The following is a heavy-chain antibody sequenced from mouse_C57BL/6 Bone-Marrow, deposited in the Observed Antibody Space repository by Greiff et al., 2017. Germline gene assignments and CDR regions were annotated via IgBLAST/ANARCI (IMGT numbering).Heavy chain of an antibody. CDR3: ARGNWDGLDY. CDR1: GYTFTSYW. J-gene: IGHJ2*01. CDR2: IYPGSGST. V-gene: IGHV1-55*01. Sequence: QVQLQQPGAELVKPGASVKMSCKASGYTFTSYWITWVKQRPGQGLEWIGDIYPGSGSTNYNEKFKSKATLTVYTSSSTASMQLSSLTSEDSAVYYCARGNWDGLDYWGQGTTLTVSS. D-gene: IGHD4-1*01.